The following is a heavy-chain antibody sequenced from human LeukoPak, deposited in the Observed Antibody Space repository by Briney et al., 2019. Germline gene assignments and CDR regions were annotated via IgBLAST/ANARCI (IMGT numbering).Heavy chain of an antibody. J-gene: IGHJ6*02. V-gene: IGHV3-23*01. Sequence: PGGSLRLSCAASGFTFSSYAMSWVRQAPGKGLEWVSAISGSGGSTYYADSVKGRFTISRDNSKNTPYLQMNSLRAEDTAVYYCAKDGSGGVFGMDVWGQGTTVTVSS. CDR3: AKDGSGGVFGMDV. CDR2: ISGSGGST. CDR1: GFTFSSYA. D-gene: IGHD2-15*01.